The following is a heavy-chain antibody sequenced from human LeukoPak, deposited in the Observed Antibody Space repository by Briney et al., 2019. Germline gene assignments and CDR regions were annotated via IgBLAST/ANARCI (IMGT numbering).Heavy chain of an antibody. CDR1: GFTFSSYG. V-gene: IGHV3-23*01. CDR3: AKINSITLVRGANILLNN. D-gene: IGHD3-10*01. J-gene: IGHJ4*02. CDR2: IDGTGRTT. Sequence: PGGSLRLSCAASGFTFSSYGINWVRQAPGKGLEWVSSIDGTGRTTSYADSVKGRFTTSRDNSKNAAYLQLDSLRADDTAVYYCAKINSITLVRGANILLNNWGQGTLVTVSS.